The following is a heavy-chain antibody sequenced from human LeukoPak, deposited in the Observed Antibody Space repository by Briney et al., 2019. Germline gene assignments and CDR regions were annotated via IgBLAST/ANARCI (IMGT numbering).Heavy chain of an antibody. CDR3: ATQGVLDAFDI. CDR2: IKSRADGGTP. D-gene: IGHD3-10*01. V-gene: IGHV3-15*01. Sequence: GGSLRLSCAASGFTFRDAWMIWVRQAPGKGLEWVGRIKSRADGGTPDYAAPVTGRFTISRDDSNGTLFLQMNGLTTEDTAVYYCATQGVLDAFDIWGQGTMVIVSS. CDR1: GFTFRDAW. J-gene: IGHJ3*02.